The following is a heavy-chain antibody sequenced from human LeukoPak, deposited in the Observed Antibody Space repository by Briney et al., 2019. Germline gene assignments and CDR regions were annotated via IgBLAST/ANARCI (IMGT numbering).Heavy chain of an antibody. CDR2: ISAYNGNT. J-gene: IGHJ5*02. CDR1: GYTFTSYG. CDR3: ARDQELLWFGGLLSVLDP. D-gene: IGHD3-10*01. V-gene: IGHV1-18*01. Sequence: ASVKVSCKASGYTFTSYGISWVRQAPGQGLEWMGWISAYNGNTSYAQKLQGRVTMTTDTSTSTAYMELRSLRSDDTAVYYCARDQELLWFGGLLSVLDPWGQGILVTVSS.